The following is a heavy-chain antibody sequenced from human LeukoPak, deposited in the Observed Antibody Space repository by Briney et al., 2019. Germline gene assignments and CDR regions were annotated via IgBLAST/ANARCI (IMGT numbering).Heavy chain of an antibody. CDR1: GFPFSDYS. V-gene: IGHV3-23*01. J-gene: IGHJ4*02. CDR2: IGVGGTT. Sequence: PGGSLRLSCAASGFPFSDYSMNWVRQAPGKGLEWVSGIGVGGTTYYADSVKGRFTISRDTSKNTLYLQMNSLRAEDTAVYYCAKAQGYYDCWGQGTLVTVSS. CDR3: AKAQGYYDC. D-gene: IGHD3-22*01.